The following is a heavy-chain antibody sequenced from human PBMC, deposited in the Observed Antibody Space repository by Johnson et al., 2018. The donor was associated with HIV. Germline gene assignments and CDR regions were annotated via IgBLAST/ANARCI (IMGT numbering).Heavy chain of an antibody. CDR3: TTDPIAAAGPDAFDI. J-gene: IGHJ3*02. CDR2: ISWNSGSI. D-gene: IGHD6-13*01. Sequence: QVQLVESGGGLVKPGGSLRLSCAASGFSFSDYFVSWIRQAPGKGLEWVSGISWNSGSIGYADSVKGRFTISRDNAKNSLYLQMNSLKTEDTAVYYCTTDPIAAAGPDAFDIWGQGTVVTVSS. CDR1: GFSFSDYF. V-gene: IGHV3-11*01.